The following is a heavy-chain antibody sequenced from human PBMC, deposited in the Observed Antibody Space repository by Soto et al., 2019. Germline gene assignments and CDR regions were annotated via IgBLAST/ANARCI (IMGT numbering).Heavy chain of an antibody. CDR2: IYYSGST. CDR3: ARDKITGLFDY. D-gene: IGHD2-8*02. J-gene: IGHJ4*02. CDR1: GGSIRITNYY. V-gene: IGHV4-39*02. Sequence: PSETLSLTFTVSGGSIRITNYYWGWIRQPPGKGLEWIGSIYYSGSTLYNPSLKSRVTISVDTPKNQFALNLSSVTAADTAVYYCARDKITGLFDYWGQGTLVTVS.